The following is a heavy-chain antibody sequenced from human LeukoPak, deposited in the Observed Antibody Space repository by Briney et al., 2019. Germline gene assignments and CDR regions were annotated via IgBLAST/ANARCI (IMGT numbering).Heavy chain of an antibody. CDR1: GYPFTSYY. V-gene: IGHV1-46*01. Sequence: ASVKVFCKASGYPFTSYYMHWVRQAPGQRLEWIGVINPSGRSTSYAQKLQGRVTLSRDMSTSTVYMELSSLRSEDTAVYYCARDQYSGSDYRTTESDYWGQGTLVTVSS. CDR2: INPSGRST. D-gene: IGHD1-26*01. J-gene: IGHJ4*02. CDR3: ARDQYSGSDYRTTESDY.